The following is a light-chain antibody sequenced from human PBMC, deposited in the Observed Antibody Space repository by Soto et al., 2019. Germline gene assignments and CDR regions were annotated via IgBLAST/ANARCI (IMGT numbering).Light chain of an antibody. CDR3: QQYGSSPMYT. J-gene: IGKJ2*01. V-gene: IGKV3-20*01. CDR1: QNVSSNY. Sequence: EIVLTQSPGTLSLSPGERATVSCRASQNVSSNYLAWYQQKPGQAPRLLIYGASRRAAGIPDRFSGSGSGTDFTLTISRLEPEDFAVYSCQQYGSSPMYTFGQGTKLEIK. CDR2: GAS.